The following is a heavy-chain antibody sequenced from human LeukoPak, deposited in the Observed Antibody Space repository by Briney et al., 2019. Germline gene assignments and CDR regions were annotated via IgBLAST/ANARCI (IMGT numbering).Heavy chain of an antibody. J-gene: IGHJ3*02. CDR2: ISAYNGNT. D-gene: IGHD3-10*01. CDR3: ARGVLLWFGELFPEAFDI. Sequence: GASVKVSCKASGYTFTSYGISWVRQAPGQGLEWMGWISAYNGNTNYAQKLQGRVTMTTDTSTSTAYMELRSLSSDDTAVYYCARGVLLWFGELFPEAFDIWGQGTMVTVSS. CDR1: GYTFTSYG. V-gene: IGHV1-18*01.